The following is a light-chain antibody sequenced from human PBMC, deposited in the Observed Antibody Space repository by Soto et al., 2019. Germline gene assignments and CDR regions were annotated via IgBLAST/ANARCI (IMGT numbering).Light chain of an antibody. CDR1: SSDVGSYNL. Sequence: QSALTQPASVSGSPGQSITISCTGTSSDVGSYNLVSWYQQHPGKAPKLMIYEGSKRPSGVSNRFSGSKSGNTASLTISGLQAEDEADYYCCLYAGSSTLVFGGGTKLPVL. CDR3: CLYAGSSTLV. J-gene: IGLJ2*01. CDR2: EGS. V-gene: IGLV2-23*01.